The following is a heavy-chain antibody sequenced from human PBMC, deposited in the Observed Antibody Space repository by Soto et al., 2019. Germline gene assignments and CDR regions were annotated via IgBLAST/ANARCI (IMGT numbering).Heavy chain of an antibody. CDR2: IIPIFGTA. CDR3: ARLAFGVVKWFDP. V-gene: IGHV1-69*13. D-gene: IGHD3-3*01. CDR1: GGTFSSYA. J-gene: IGHJ5*02. Sequence: SVKVSCKASGGTFSSYAISWVRQAPGQGLEWMGGIIPIFGTANYAQKSQGRVTITADESTSTAYMELSSLRSEDTAVYYCARLAFGVVKWFDPWGQGTLVTVSS.